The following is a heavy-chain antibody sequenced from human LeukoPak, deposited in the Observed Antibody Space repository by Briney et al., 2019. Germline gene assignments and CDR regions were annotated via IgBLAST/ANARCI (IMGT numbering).Heavy chain of an antibody. J-gene: IGHJ1*01. D-gene: IGHD4-17*01. CDR2: ISGSGGST. V-gene: IGHV3-23*01. Sequence: GGSLRLSCAASGFTFSSYAMSWVRQAPGKGLEWVSAISGSGGSTYYADSVKGRFTISRDNSKNTLYLQMNSPRAEDAAVYYCATHRGWPTVTTEEYFQHWGQGTLVTVSS. CDR1: GFTFSSYA. CDR3: ATHRGWPTVTTEEYFQH.